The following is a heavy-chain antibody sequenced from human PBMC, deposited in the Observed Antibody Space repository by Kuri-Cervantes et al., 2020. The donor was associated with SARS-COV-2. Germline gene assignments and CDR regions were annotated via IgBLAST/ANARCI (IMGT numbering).Heavy chain of an antibody. CDR1: GFTFSNYA. Sequence: GESLKISCAASGFTFSNYAMSWVRQAPGKGLEWVSTISGSGGSTYYADSVKGRFTISRDNSKNTLYLQMNSLRADDTAVYYCAKGTRSSGYYCGLDFWGQGTLVTVSS. V-gene: IGHV3-23*01. CDR3: AKGTRSSGYYCGLDF. D-gene: IGHD3-22*01. CDR2: ISGSGGST. J-gene: IGHJ4*02.